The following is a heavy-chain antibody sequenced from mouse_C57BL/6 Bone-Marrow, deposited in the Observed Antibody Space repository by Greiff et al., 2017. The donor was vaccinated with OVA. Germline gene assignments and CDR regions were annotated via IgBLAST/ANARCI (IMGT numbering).Heavy chain of an antibody. CDR3: AMYYSNFYYYAMDY. V-gene: IGHV14-2*01. CDR1: GFNIKDYY. J-gene: IGHJ4*01. Sequence: LVESGAELVKPGASVKLSCTASGFNIKDYYMHWVKQRTEQGLEWIGRIDPEDGETKYAPKFQGKATITADTSSNTAYLQLSSLTSEDTAVYYCAMYYSNFYYYAMDYWGQGTSVTVSS. D-gene: IGHD2-5*01. CDR2: IDPEDGET.